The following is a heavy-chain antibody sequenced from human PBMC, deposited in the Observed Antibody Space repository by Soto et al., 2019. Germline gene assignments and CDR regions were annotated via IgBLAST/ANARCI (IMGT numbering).Heavy chain of an antibody. CDR2: IYYSGST. V-gene: IGHV4-39*01. CDR1: GGSISSSSYY. CDR3: ARLGGAMLFIYLDPPYDDY. Sequence: QLQLQESGPGLVKPSETLSLTCTVSGGSISSSSYYWGWIRQPPGKGLEWIGSIYYSGSTHYNPSLKSRVTISVDTSKNQFSLKLSSVTAADTAVYYCARLGGAMLFIYLDPPYDDYWGQGTLVTVSS. D-gene: IGHD3-9*01. J-gene: IGHJ4*02.